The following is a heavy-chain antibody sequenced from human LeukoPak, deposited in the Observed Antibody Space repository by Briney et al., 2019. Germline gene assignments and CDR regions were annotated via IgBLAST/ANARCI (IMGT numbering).Heavy chain of an antibody. Sequence: SETLSLTCTVSGGSISSYYWSWIRQPPGKGLEWIAYINYSGSMNYNPSLKSRVTISVDTSKNQFSLKLSSVTAADTAVYFCARDEGSSYPFDYWGQGTLVTVSS. CDR3: ARDEGSSYPFDY. D-gene: IGHD2-2*01. CDR1: GGSISSYY. J-gene: IGHJ4*02. V-gene: IGHV4-59*12. CDR2: INYSGSM.